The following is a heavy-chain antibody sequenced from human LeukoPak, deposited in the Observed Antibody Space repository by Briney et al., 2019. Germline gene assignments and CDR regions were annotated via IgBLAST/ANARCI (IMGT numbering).Heavy chain of an antibody. D-gene: IGHD1-14*01. Sequence: SVKVSCKASGGTLSSYAISWVRQAPGQGLEWMGRIIPILGIANYAQKFQGRVTITADKSTSTAYMELSSLRSEDTAVYYCAREPDSGIYFDYWGQGTLVTVSS. V-gene: IGHV1-69*04. CDR1: GGTLSSYA. J-gene: IGHJ4*02. CDR3: AREPDSGIYFDY. CDR2: IIPILGIA.